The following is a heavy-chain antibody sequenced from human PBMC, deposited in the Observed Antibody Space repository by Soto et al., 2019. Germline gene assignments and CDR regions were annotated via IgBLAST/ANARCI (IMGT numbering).Heavy chain of an antibody. CDR2: ISYDGSNK. CDR1: GFTFSSYA. V-gene: IGHV3-30-3*01. CDR3: ARDSSGAFDI. J-gene: IGHJ3*02. Sequence: GGSLRLSCAASGFTFSSYAMHWVRQAPGKGLEWVAVISYDGSNKYYADSVKGRFTISRDNSKNTLYLQMNSLRAEDTAVYYCARDSSGAFDISGQGTMVTVSS. D-gene: IGHD6-25*01.